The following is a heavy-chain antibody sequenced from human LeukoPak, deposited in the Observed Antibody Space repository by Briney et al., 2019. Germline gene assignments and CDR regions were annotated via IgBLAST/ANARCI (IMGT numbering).Heavy chain of an antibody. V-gene: IGHV3-21*01. CDR1: GFSFSLYG. CDR2: ISPSSTYT. D-gene: IGHD3-16*01. J-gene: IGHJ4*02. Sequence: GGSLRLSCAASGFSFSLYGMNWVRQARGKALEWVAPISPSSTYTFYVDAVKGRFTISRDDTTNSVHLQMNSLGPEDTAVYYCARVAYTYVFDFWGQGTLLTVSS. CDR3: ARVAYTYVFDF.